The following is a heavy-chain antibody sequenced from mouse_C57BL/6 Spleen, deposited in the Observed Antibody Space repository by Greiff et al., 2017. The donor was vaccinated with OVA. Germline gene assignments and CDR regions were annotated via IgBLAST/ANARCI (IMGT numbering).Heavy chain of an antibody. D-gene: IGHD4-1*02. CDR2: IDPSDSET. Sequence: QVQLQQPGAELVRPGSSVKLSCKASGYTFTSYWMHWVKQRPIQGLEWIGNIDPSDSETHYNQKFKDKATLTVDKSSSTAYMQLSSLTSEDSAVYYCARLQLGREYYYAMDYWGQGTSVTVSS. J-gene: IGHJ4*01. V-gene: IGHV1-52*01. CDR3: ARLQLGREYYYAMDY. CDR1: GYTFTSYW.